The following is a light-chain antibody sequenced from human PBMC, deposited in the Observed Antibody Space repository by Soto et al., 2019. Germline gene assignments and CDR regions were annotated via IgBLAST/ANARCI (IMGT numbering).Light chain of an antibody. V-gene: IGKV3-15*01. J-gene: IGKJ4*01. Sequence: EIVMTQSPATLSVSPGERATLSCRASQSVSSNLAWYQQKPGQTPKLLIYVASTRATGIPARFSGSGSGTEFTLTISSLQSEDFAVYYCQQYNVWPLIFGGGTKAEFK. CDR2: VAS. CDR3: QQYNVWPLI. CDR1: QSVSSN.